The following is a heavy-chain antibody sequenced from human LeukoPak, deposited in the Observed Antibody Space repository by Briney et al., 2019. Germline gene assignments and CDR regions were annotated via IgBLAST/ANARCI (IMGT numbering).Heavy chain of an antibody. V-gene: IGHV1-3*04. CDR3: ARDRGVTMVRGVIDSFDY. Sequence: GASVKVSCKTSGHIFTTHYIHWMRQAPGQRLEWLGRVNTDNTKSEYSQKFQGRVTITRDTSASTAYMKLSSLRSEDTAVYYCARDRGVTMVRGVIDSFDYWGQGTLVTVSS. CDR2: VNTDNTKS. J-gene: IGHJ4*02. CDR1: GHIFTTHY. D-gene: IGHD3-10*01.